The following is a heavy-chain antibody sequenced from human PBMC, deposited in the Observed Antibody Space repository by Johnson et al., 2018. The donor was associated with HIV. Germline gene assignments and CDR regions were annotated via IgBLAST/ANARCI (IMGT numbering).Heavy chain of an antibody. V-gene: IGHV3-30*18. D-gene: IGHD3-9*01. Sequence: QVQLVESGGGVVQPGTSLRLSCAASGFTFRNYGMHWVRQAPGKGLEWVAVISYDGSVKYYADAVKGRFTISRDNSKNTLYLQMNSLRADETAVYYCAKDLRVFDWFNAYDAFDIWGQGTMVTVSS. J-gene: IGHJ3*02. CDR2: ISYDGSVK. CDR1: GFTFRNYG. CDR3: AKDLRVFDWFNAYDAFDI.